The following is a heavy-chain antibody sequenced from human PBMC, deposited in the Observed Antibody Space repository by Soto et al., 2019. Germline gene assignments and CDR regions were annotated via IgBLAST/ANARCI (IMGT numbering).Heavy chain of an antibody. J-gene: IGHJ4*02. CDR3: ATAGYYDSSGFTFDY. CDR2: FDPEDGET. V-gene: IGHV1-24*01. CDR1: GYTLTELS. D-gene: IGHD3-22*01. Sequence: GASVKVSCKVSGYTLTELSMHWVRQAPGKGLEWMGGFDPEDGETIYAQKFQGRVTMTEDTSTDTAYMELSSLRSEDMAVYYCATAGYYDSSGFTFDYWGQGTLVTVSS.